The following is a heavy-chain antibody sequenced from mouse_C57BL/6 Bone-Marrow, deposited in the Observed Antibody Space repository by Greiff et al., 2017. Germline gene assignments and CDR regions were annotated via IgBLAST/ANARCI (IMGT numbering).Heavy chain of an antibody. D-gene: IGHD3-2*02. CDR1: GFSLTSYG. CDR2: IWGVGST. V-gene: IGHV2-6*01. J-gene: IGHJ3*01. Sequence: VKLVESGPGLVAPSQSLSITCTVSGFSLTSYGVDWVRQSPGKGLEWLGVIWGVGSTNYNSALKSRLNISKDNSKSQVFLKMNSLQTDDTAMYYCASTPRSSSGVFAYWGQGTLVTVSA. CDR3: ASTPRSSSGVFAY.